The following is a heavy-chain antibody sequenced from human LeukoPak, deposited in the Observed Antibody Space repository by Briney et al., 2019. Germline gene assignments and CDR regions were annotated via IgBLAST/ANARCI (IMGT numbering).Heavy chain of an antibody. CDR1: GFIFSSYN. V-gene: IGHV3-21*01. J-gene: IGHJ4*02. D-gene: IGHD5-18*01. CDR2: ISSSSTYI. Sequence: GGSLRLSCAASGFIFSSYNMNWVRQAPGKGLEWVSSISSSSTYIYYADSVKGRFTISRDNAKNSLYLQMNSLRAEDTAVYYCARDGGSYGPRWGQGTLVTVSS. CDR3: ARDGGSYGPR.